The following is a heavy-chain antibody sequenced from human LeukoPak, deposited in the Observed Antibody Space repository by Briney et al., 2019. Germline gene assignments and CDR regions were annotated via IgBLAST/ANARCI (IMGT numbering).Heavy chain of an antibody. CDR1: GFTFSTYG. V-gene: IGHV3-74*01. CDR3: ASVVGGYYPPVEAFDI. CDR2: INNDGSST. Sequence: GGSLRLSCAASGFTFSTYGMHWVRQAPGKGLVWVSRINNDGSSTSYADSVKGRFTISRDNARNTLYLAMNSLRDEDTAVYYCASVVGGYYPPVEAFDIWGQGTMVTVSS. J-gene: IGHJ3*02. D-gene: IGHD3-3*01.